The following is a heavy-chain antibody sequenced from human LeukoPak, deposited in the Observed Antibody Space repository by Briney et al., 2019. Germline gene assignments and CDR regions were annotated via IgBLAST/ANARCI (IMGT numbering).Heavy chain of an antibody. CDR1: GGSISSSNYY. J-gene: IGHJ3*02. CDR3: ASRPRVHCSSTSCYNAFDI. V-gene: IGHV4-61*02. D-gene: IGHD2-2*02. Sequence: SETLSLTCTVSGGSISSSNYYWSWIRQPAGKGLEWIGGIYTSGSTNYNPSLKSRVTISVDTSRNQFSLKLSSVTAADTAVYYCASRPRVHCSSTSCYNAFDIWGQGTMVTVSS. CDR2: IYTSGST.